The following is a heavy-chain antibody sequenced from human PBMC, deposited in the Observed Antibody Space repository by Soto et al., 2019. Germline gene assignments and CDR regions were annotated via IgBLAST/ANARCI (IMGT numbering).Heavy chain of an antibody. CDR1: GFTFIAYN. CDR2: ISSTGTYV. V-gene: IGHV3-21*01. D-gene: IGHD3-10*01. J-gene: IGHJ4*02. CDR3: ARQLYFGELSLGF. Sequence: GGSVRLSCACSGFTFIAYNTYWVRQAPGKGLEWVSSISSTGTYVHYAASLKGRFTISRDNANSSVFLQMDNLSAEDTAVYYCARQLYFGELSLGFWGQGTLVTVSS.